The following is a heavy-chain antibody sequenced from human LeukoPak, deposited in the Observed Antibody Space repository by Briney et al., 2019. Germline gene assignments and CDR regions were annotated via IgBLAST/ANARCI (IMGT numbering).Heavy chain of an antibody. D-gene: IGHD6-19*01. CDR3: AKKSEQWLVPDAFDI. V-gene: IGHV3-23*01. Sequence: GGSLRLSCAASGFTFSSYGMSWVRQAPGKGLEWVSVISGSGGTTYYADSVKGRLTISRDNSKNTLYLQMNSLRAEDTAVYYCAKKSEQWLVPDAFDIWGQGTMVTVSS. J-gene: IGHJ3*02. CDR2: ISGSGGTT. CDR1: GFTFSSYG.